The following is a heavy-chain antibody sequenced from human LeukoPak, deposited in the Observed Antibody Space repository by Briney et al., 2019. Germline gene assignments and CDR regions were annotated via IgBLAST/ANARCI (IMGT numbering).Heavy chain of an antibody. J-gene: IGHJ4*02. CDR3: AKTRPLDSSSWSHGDY. CDR2: ISGSGDST. CDR1: GFTFSSYA. V-gene: IGHV3-23*01. D-gene: IGHD6-13*01. Sequence: GGSLRLSCAASGFTFSSYAMSWVRQAPGKGLEWVSDISGSGDSTYYGDSVKGRFTISRDNSKNTLYLQMNSLRAEDTAVYYCAKTRPLDSSSWSHGDYWGQGTLVTVSS.